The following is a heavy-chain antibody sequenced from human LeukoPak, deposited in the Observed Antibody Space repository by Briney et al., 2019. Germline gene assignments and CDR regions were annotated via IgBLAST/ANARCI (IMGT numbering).Heavy chain of an antibody. CDR1: GFTVSSNY. D-gene: IGHD2-2*01. J-gene: IGHJ4*02. CDR3: AKDQFYPRGVVPAAPDY. Sequence: QSGGSLRLSCAASGFTVSSNYMSWVRQAPGKGLEWVSAISGSGGSTYYADSVKGRFTISRDNSKNTLYLQMNSLRAEDTAVYYCAKDQFYPRGVVPAAPDYWGQGTLVTVSS. V-gene: IGHV3-23*01. CDR2: ISGSGGST.